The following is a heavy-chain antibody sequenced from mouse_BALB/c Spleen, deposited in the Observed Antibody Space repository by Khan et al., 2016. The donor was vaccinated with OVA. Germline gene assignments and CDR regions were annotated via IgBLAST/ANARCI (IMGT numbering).Heavy chain of an antibody. CDR2: IWSDGRT. D-gene: IGHD2-1*01. J-gene: IGHJ1*01. Sequence: QVQLKESGPGPVAPSQSLSITCTISGFSLTSYGVHWVRQPAGKGLEWLVVIWSDGRTTYNSALKSRLSISKDNSKSQVFLKVNSLQTDDTAIYYCARQVYPGYFDVWGPGTTVTVSS. CDR1: GFSLTSYG. CDR3: ARQVYPGYFDV. V-gene: IGHV2-6-1*01.